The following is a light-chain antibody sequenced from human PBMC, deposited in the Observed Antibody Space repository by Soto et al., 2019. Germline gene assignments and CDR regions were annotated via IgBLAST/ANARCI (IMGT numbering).Light chain of an antibody. J-gene: IGKJ3*01. CDR2: KAS. V-gene: IGKV1-5*03. Sequence: DIQMTQSPSTLSASVGDRVTITCRASQSISSWLAWYQQIPGKAPKLLIYKASTLESGVQSRFSGSGSGTEFTLTISSLQPDDFATYYCQHYNSYSGTFGPGTKVDIK. CDR1: QSISSW. CDR3: QHYNSYSGT.